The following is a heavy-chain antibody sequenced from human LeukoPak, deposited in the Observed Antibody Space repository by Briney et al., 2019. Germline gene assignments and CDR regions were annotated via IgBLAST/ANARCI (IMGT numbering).Heavy chain of an antibody. D-gene: IGHD2-2*01. CDR1: GGSISSYY. Sequence: SETLSLTCTVPGGSISSYYWSWIRQPAGKGLEWIGRIYASGSTNYNPSLKSRVTMSVDTSKNQFSLKLSSVTAADTAVYYCARGGAVVVPAAQGFFDLWGRGTLVTVSS. CDR2: IYASGST. V-gene: IGHV4-4*07. CDR3: ARGGAVVVPAAQGFFDL. J-gene: IGHJ2*01.